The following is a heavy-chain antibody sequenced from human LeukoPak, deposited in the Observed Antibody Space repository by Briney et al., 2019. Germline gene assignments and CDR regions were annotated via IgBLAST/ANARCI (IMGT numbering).Heavy chain of an antibody. Sequence: GGSLRLSCAVSGFTFSSHGMSWVRQAPGKGLEWVAVISYDGSNKYYADSVKGRFTISRDNSKNTLYLQMNSLRAEDTAVYYCANGYCTNGVCYPYYYYYMDVWGKGTTVTVSS. CDR3: ANGYCTNGVCYPYYYYYMDV. V-gene: IGHV3-30*18. D-gene: IGHD2-8*01. J-gene: IGHJ6*03. CDR2: ISYDGSNK. CDR1: GFTFSSHG.